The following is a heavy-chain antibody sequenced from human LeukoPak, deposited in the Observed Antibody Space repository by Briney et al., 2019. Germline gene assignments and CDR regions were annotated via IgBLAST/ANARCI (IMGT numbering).Heavy chain of an antibody. D-gene: IGHD6-6*01. CDR2: ISYDGSNK. V-gene: IGHV3-30*04. CDR3: ARTDRQLVESGDFFDY. CDR1: GFTFSSYA. J-gene: IGHJ4*02. Sequence: PGGSLRLSCAASGFTFSSYAMSWVRQAPGKGLEWVAVISYDGSNKYYADSVKGRFTISRDNSKNTLYLQMDSLRAEDTAVYYCARTDRQLVESGDFFDYWGQGTLVTVSS.